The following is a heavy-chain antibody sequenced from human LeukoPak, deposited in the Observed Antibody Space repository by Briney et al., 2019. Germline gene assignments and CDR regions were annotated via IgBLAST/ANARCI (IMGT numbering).Heavy chain of an antibody. CDR1: GFTFNIYG. CDR2: TWFDGSHN. Sequence: GGSLRLSCAVSGFTFNIYGMHWVRQAPGKGLEWVALTWFDGSHNYYADSVKGRFTISRDNSKNTLYLQMNSLRAEDTAVYFCAREDQQLVRIYLDFWGQGTLVTVSS. CDR3: AREDQQLVRIYLDF. D-gene: IGHD6-13*01. V-gene: IGHV3-33*01. J-gene: IGHJ4*02.